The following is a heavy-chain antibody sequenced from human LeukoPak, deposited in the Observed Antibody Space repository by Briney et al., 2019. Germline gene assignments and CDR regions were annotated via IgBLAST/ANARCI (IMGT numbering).Heavy chain of an antibody. J-gene: IGHJ4*02. CDR2: INPSGGST. CDR3: ARGELGDRSGFAHFDS. Sequence: GASVKVSCKASGYTFTSYYMHWVRQAPGQGLEWMGIINPSGGSTSYAQKFQGRVTMTRDMSTSTVYMELSSLRSEDTATYFCARGELGDRSGFAHFDSWGQGTLVTVSS. CDR1: GYTFTSYY. V-gene: IGHV1-46*01. D-gene: IGHD3-22*01.